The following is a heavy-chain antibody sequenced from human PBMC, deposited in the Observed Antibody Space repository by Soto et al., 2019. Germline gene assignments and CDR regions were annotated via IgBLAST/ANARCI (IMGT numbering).Heavy chain of an antibody. V-gene: IGHV3-23*01. CDR3: ARRGSGSYYDY. Sequence: EVQLLESGGGLVQPGGSWRLSCAASGFTFSSYAMRWVRQAPVKGLEWVSAISGSGDSTYYADSVKGRFTISRDNSKNTLYLQMNSLRAEDTAVYYCARRGSGSYYDYWGQGTMVTVSS. CDR1: GFTFSSYA. D-gene: IGHD1-26*01. J-gene: IGHJ4*02. CDR2: ISGSGDST.